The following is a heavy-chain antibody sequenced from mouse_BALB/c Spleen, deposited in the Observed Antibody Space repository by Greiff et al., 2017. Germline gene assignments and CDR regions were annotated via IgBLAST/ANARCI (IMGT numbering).Heavy chain of an antibody. CDR1: GYSITSDYA. D-gene: IGHD2-2*01. J-gene: IGHJ3*01. CDR2: ISYSGST. V-gene: IGHV3-2*02. Sequence: EVHLVESGPGLVKPSQSLSLTCTVTGYSITSDYAWNWIRQFPGNKLEWMGYISYSGSTSYNPSLKSRISITRDTSKNQFFLQLNSVTTEDTATYYCATIYYGYDGFAYWGQGTLVTVSA. CDR3: ATIYYGYDGFAY.